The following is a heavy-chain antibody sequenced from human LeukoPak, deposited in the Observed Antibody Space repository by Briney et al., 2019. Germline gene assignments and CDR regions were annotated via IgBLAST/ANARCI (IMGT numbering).Heavy chain of an antibody. CDR3: ARQGGGFLYFDL. CDR1: GGSISGYY. Sequence: PSGTLSLTCTVSGGSISGYYWSWIRQPPRKGLEWIGYIYYSGSTNYNPSLKSRVTISVDTSKNQFSLKLSSVTAADTAVYYCARQGGGFLYFDLWGRGTLVTVSS. D-gene: IGHD6-25*01. CDR2: IYYSGST. V-gene: IGHV4-59*08. J-gene: IGHJ2*01.